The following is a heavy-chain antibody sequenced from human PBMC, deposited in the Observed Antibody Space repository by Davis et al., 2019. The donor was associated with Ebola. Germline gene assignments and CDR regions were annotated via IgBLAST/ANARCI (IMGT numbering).Heavy chain of an antibody. CDR1: GFTVSSNY. V-gene: IGHV3-53*01. CDR3: ARIERWFRALYYGMDV. Sequence: GESLKISCAASGFTVSSNYMSWVRQAPGKGLEWVSVIYSGGSIYYADSVKGRFTISRDNAKNSLYLQMNSLRDEDTAVYYCARIERWFRALYYGMDVWGQGTTVTVSS. CDR2: IYSGGSI. D-gene: IGHD3-10*01. J-gene: IGHJ6*02.